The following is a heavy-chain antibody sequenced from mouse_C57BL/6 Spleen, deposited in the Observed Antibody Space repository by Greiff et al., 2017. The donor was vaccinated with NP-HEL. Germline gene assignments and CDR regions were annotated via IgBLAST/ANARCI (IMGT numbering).Heavy chain of an antibody. CDR2: ISYDGSN. D-gene: IGHD2-5*01. V-gene: IGHV3-6*01. J-gene: IGHJ2*01. CDR1: GYSITSGYY. CDR3: AREGSNSYFDY. Sequence: EVQLKESGPGLVKPSQSLSLTCSVTGYSITSGYYWNWIRQFPGNKLEWMGYISYDGSNNYNPSLKNRISITRDTSKNQFFLKLNSVTTEDTATYYCAREGSNSYFDYWGQGTTLTVSS.